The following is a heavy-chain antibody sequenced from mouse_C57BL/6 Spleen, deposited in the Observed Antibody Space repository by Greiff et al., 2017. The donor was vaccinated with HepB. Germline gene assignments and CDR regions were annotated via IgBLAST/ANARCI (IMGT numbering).Heavy chain of an antibody. V-gene: IGHV5-17*01. Sequence: EVKVVESGGGLVKPGGSLKLSCAASGFTFSDYGMHWVRQAPEKGLEWVAYISSGSSTIYYADTVKGRFTISRDNAKNTLFLQMTSLRSEDTAMYYCARNGYDADWYFDVWGTGTTVTVSS. CDR1: GFTFSDYG. J-gene: IGHJ1*03. CDR2: ISSGSSTI. D-gene: IGHD2-2*01. CDR3: ARNGYDADWYFDV.